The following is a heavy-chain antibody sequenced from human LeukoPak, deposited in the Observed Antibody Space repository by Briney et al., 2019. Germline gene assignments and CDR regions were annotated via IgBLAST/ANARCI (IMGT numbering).Heavy chain of an antibody. V-gene: IGHV3-23*01. J-gene: IGHJ4*02. Sequence: GGSLRLSCVASGFIFSSYVMGWVRQAPGKGLEWVSSISVGGGDTFTADSVKGRFTITRENSKNTLYLQMMGLRVEDTAIYYCAKLNLGEMAYFDSWGQGILVTVSS. CDR2: ISVGGGDT. CDR3: AKLNLGEMAYFDS. D-gene: IGHD2-21*01. CDR1: GFIFSSYV.